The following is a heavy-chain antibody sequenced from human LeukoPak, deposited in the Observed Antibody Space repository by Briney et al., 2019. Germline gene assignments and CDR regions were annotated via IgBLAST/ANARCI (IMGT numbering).Heavy chain of an antibody. CDR1: GGSISSGNYY. CDR2: IYTSGST. J-gene: IGHJ4*02. CDR3: ARDRDYSGYDLFDY. V-gene: IGHV4-61*02. D-gene: IGHD5-12*01. Sequence: SETLSLTCTVSGGSISSGNYYWSWIRQPAGKGLEWIGRIYTSGSTNYNPSLKSRVTISVDTSKNQFSLKLSSVTAADTAVYYCARDRDYSGYDLFDYWGQGTLVTVSS.